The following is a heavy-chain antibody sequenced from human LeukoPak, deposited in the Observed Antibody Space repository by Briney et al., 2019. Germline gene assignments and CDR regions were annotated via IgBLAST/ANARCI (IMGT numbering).Heavy chain of an antibody. CDR1: GYSFTTYW. CDR3: ARQGRIVVVTTTHDAFDI. D-gene: IGHD2-21*02. Sequence: GESLKISCTGFGYSFTTYWIGWVRQMPGKGLEWMGIIYPGDSDARYSPSLQGQVIISVDKSISTAYLQWSSLKASDTAMYYCARQGRIVVVTTTHDAFDIWGQGTMVTVSS. CDR2: IYPGDSDA. V-gene: IGHV5-51*01. J-gene: IGHJ3*02.